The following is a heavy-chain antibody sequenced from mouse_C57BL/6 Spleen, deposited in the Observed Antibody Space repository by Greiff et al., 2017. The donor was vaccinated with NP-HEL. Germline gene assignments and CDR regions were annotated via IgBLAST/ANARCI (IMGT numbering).Heavy chain of an antibody. CDR3: TRTRDGGAMDY. Sequence: QVQLQQSGAELVRPGASVTLSCKASGYTFTDYEMHWVKQTPVHGLEWIGAIEPETGGTAYNQKFKGKAILTADKSSSTAYMELRSLTSEDSAVYYCTRTRDGGAMDYWGQGTSVTVSS. V-gene: IGHV1-15*01. CDR2: IEPETGGT. D-gene: IGHD2-3*01. CDR1: GYTFTDYE. J-gene: IGHJ4*01.